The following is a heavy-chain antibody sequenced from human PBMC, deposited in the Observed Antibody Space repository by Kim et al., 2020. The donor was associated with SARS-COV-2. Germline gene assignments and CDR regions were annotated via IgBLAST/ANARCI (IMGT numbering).Heavy chain of an antibody. J-gene: IGHJ3*02. CDR1: GFTFSSYS. V-gene: IGHV3-21*01. D-gene: IGHD3-10*01. CDR3: ARGLLWFGPEGAFDI. CDR2: ISSSSSYI. Sequence: GGSLRLSCAASGFTFSSYSMNWVRQAPGKGLEWVSSISSSSSYIYYADSVKGRFTISRDNAKNSLYLQMNSLRAEDTAVYYCARGLLWFGPEGAFDIWGQGTMVTVSS.